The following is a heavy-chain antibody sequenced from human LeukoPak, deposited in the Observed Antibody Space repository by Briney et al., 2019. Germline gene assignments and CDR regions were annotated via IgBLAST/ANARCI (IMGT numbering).Heavy chain of an antibody. CDR1: GYTFTSYG. V-gene: IGHV1-18*01. Sequence: ASVTVSCKASGYTFTSYGISWVRQAPGQGLEWMGWISAYNGNTNYAQRLQGRVTMTTDTSTSTAYMELRSLRSDDAAVYYCARSKDIVVVPAAGRFDPWGQGTLVTVSS. CDR2: ISAYNGNT. J-gene: IGHJ5*02. D-gene: IGHD2-2*01. CDR3: ARSKDIVVVPAAGRFDP.